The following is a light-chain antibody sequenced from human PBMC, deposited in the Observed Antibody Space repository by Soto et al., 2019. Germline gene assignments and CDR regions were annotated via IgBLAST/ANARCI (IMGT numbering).Light chain of an antibody. CDR2: KAS. V-gene: IGKV1-5*03. Sequence: DIQMTQTPSTLSASVGDRVTITCRASQSISNWLAWYQQKPGKAPKLLIYKASILENGVPSRFTGSGSETEFTLSINSLQPDDFATYYCQQSYKTPHTFGQGTKLQTK. CDR1: QSISNW. CDR3: QQSYKTPHT. J-gene: IGKJ2*01.